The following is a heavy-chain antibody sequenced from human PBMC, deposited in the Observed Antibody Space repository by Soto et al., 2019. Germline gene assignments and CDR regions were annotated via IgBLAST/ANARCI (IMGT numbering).Heavy chain of an antibody. CDR1: GFTVSSNY. CDR2: IYSGGST. Sequence: PGGTLRLSCAASGFTVSSNYMSWVRQAPGKGLEWVSVIYSGGSTYYADSVKVRFTISRYNSKNTLYLQMNSLRAEDTAVYYCARVSPLSIDYYGKDVWGQGTTDTGSS. V-gene: IGHV3-53*01. CDR3: ARVSPLSIDYYGKDV. D-gene: IGHD3-16*02. J-gene: IGHJ6*02.